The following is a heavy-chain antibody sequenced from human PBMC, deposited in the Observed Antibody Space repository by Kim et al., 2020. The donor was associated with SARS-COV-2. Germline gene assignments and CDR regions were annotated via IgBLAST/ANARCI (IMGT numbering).Heavy chain of an antibody. V-gene: IGHV4-39*01. CDR3: ARSRRDVLRYFDWLPTGAFDI. CDR2: IYYSGST. Sequence: SETLSLTCTVSGGSISSSSYYWGWIRQPPGKGLEWIGSIYYSGSTYYNPSLKSRVTISVDTSKNQFSLKLSSVTAADTAVYYCARSRRDVLRYFDWLPTGAFDIWGQGTMVTVSS. CDR1: GGSISSSSYY. D-gene: IGHD3-9*01. J-gene: IGHJ3*02.